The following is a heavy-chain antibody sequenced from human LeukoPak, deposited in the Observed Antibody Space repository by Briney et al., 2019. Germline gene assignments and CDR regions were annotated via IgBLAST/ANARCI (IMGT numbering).Heavy chain of an antibody. Sequence: PSQTLSLTCTVSGGSISSGSYYWSWIRQPAGKGLEWIGRIYTSGSTNYNPSLKSRVTISVDTSKNQFSLKLSSVTAADTAVYYCARRGYSYATFDYWGQGTLVTVSS. CDR1: GGSISSGSYY. J-gene: IGHJ4*02. CDR2: IYTSGST. CDR3: ARRGYSYATFDY. D-gene: IGHD5-18*01. V-gene: IGHV4-61*02.